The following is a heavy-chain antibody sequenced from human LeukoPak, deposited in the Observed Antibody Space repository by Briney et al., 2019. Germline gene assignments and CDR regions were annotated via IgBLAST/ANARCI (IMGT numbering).Heavy chain of an antibody. CDR1: GFTFSSYG. CDR3: AKTKSRIAVAAWALWRAFDI. CDR2: ISYDGSNK. J-gene: IGHJ3*02. D-gene: IGHD6-19*01. Sequence: GGSLRLSCAASGFTFSSYGMHWVRQAPGKGLEWVAVISYDGSNKYYADSVKGRFTISRDNSKNTLYLQMNSLRAEDTAVYYCAKTKSRIAVAAWALWRAFDIWGQGTMVTVSS. V-gene: IGHV3-30*18.